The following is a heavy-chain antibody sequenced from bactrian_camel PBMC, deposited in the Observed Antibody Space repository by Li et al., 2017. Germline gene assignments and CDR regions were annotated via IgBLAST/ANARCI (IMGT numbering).Heavy chain of an antibody. J-gene: IGHJ4*01. CDR3: AAENCRRRGMKRLPAY. CDR1: GHIFSPCG. CDR2: IVSSDGSS. V-gene: IGHV3S53*01. D-gene: IGHD7*01. Sequence: LVESGGGSVQVGGSLTLSCAASGHIFSPCGMGWYRQLPGRERVLVSTIVSSDGSSTYADSVKGRFVISHDKDKNTMYLQLNNLKPEDTAVYRCAAENCRRRGMKRLPAYWGQGTQVTVS.